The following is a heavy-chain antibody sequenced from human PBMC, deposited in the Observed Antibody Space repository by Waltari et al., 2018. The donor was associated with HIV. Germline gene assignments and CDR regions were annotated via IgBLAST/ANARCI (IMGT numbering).Heavy chain of an antibody. CDR3: AKDRQKIGYYDILTGYLDY. J-gene: IGHJ4*02. V-gene: IGHV3-30*18. D-gene: IGHD3-9*01. Sequence: QVQLVESGGGGGQPWRSLRISCAASGFTFSSYCMHWVREAPGKGVGWVAFISYDGSNKYYADSVKVRFTISRDNSKNTLYLQMNSLRAEDTAVYYCAKDRQKIGYYDILTGYLDYWGQGTLVTVSS. CDR2: ISYDGSNK. CDR1: GFTFSSYC.